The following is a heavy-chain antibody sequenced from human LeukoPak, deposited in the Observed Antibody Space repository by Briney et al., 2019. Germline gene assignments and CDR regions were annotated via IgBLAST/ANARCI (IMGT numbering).Heavy chain of an antibody. CDR1: GGSISSYY. D-gene: IGHD2-2*01. V-gene: IGHV4-4*07. J-gene: IGHJ4*02. Sequence: PSETLSLTCTVSGGSISSYYWSWIRQPAGKGLEWIGRIYTSGSTNYNPSLKSRVTISVDTSKNQFSLKLSSVTAADTAVYYCARDRCSSTSCRSRDYWGQGTLVTVSS. CDR2: IYTSGST. CDR3: ARDRCSSTSCRSRDY.